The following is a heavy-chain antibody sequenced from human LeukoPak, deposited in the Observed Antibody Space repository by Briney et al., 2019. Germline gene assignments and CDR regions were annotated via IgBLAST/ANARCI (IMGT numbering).Heavy chain of an antibody. CDR2: MKEDGSQK. Sequence: GGSLRLSCAASGFSFSSSWWIWVRQPPGKGLEWVANMKEDGSQKNYVDSVKGRFTIARDNAKNSLLLQMNSLRADDTAVYYCVTYVGSGRLVWGQGTLVTVSS. D-gene: IGHD3-10*01. CDR3: VTYVGSGRLV. CDR1: GFSFSSSW. V-gene: IGHV3-7*02. J-gene: IGHJ4*02.